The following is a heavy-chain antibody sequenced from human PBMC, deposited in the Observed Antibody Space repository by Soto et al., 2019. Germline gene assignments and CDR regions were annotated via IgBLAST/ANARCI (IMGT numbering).Heavy chain of an antibody. CDR2: ISYDGSNK. Sequence: GGSLRLSCAASGFTFSSYAMHWVRQAPGKGLEWVAVISYDGSNKYYADSVKGRFTISRDNSKNTLYLQMNSLRAEDTAVYYCARSLYAYCSGGSCYAFDYWGQGTLVTVSS. CDR3: ARSLYAYCSGGSCYAFDY. CDR1: GFTFSSYA. J-gene: IGHJ4*02. D-gene: IGHD2-15*01. V-gene: IGHV3-30-3*01.